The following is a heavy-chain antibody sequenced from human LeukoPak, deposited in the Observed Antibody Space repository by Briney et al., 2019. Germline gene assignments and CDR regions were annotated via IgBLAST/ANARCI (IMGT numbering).Heavy chain of an antibody. Sequence: GGSLRLSCAASGFTFSSDVMSWVRQAPGKGLEWVSSVSGSGGDTYYADSVKGRFTISRDNSKNTLSLQMNSLRAEDTAIYYCENLMVRAVIWPLDYWGQGTLVTVSS. CDR2: VSGSGGDT. CDR1: GFTFSSDV. V-gene: IGHV3-23*01. D-gene: IGHD3-10*01. J-gene: IGHJ4*02. CDR3: ENLMVRAVIWPLDY.